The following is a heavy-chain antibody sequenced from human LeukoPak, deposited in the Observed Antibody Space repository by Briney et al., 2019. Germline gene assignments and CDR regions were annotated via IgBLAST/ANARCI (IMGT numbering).Heavy chain of an antibody. CDR1: GYTSTSYA. CDR3: ARGRGSGISYYYYMDV. J-gene: IGHJ6*03. Sequence: ASVKVSCQACGYTSTSYAMHWVHQAPGQRLAWMGWINAGNGNTKYSQEFQGRVTITRDTSASTAYMELSSLRSEDMAVYYCARGRGSGISYYYYMDVWGKGTTVTVSS. V-gene: IGHV1-3*03. D-gene: IGHD3-10*01. CDR2: INAGNGNT.